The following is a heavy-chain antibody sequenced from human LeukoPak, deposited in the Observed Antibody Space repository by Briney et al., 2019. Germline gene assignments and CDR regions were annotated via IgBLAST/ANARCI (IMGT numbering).Heavy chain of an antibody. V-gene: IGHV3-33*06. CDR3: AKGVVTAAMNAFDY. CDR2: IWYDGSNK. Sequence: GGSLRLSWAASGFTFSSYGVHWVRQAPGKGLEWVAVIWYDGSNKYYADSVKGRLTISRDNSKNTLYLQMDSLRAEDTAVYYCAKGVVTAAMNAFDYWGQGTLVTVSS. CDR1: GFTFSSYG. D-gene: IGHD2-2*01. J-gene: IGHJ4*02.